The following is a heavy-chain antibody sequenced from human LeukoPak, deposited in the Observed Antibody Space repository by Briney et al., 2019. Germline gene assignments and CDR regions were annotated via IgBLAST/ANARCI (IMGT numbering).Heavy chain of an antibody. CDR1: GYTFTSYY. Sequence: ASVKVSYKASGYTFTSYYMHWVRQAPGQGLEWMGIINPSGGSTSYAQKFQGRVTMTRDTSTSTVYMELSSLRSEDTAVYYCARDPVADFFDYWGQGTLVTVSS. CDR3: ARDPVADFFDY. V-gene: IGHV1-46*01. D-gene: IGHD6-19*01. J-gene: IGHJ4*02. CDR2: INPSGGST.